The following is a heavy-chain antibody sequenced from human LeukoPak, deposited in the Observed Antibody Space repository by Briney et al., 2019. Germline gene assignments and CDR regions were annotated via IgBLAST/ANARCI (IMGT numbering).Heavy chain of an antibody. CDR1: GFSLSNSN. V-gene: IGHV3-48*02. D-gene: IGHD2-15*01. CDR2: ISSSSSTI. CDR3: SRPLGL. J-gene: IGHJ4*02. Sequence: GGSLRLSCAASGFSLSNSNMNWVRQAPGKGLEWVSFISSSSSTIYYADSVKGRFTISRDNAKNSLYLQMNNLRDEDKAVYYCSRPLGLGGQGTLVTVSS.